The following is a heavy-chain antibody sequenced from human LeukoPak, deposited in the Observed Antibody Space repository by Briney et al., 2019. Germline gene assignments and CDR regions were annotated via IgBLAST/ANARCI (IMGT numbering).Heavy chain of an antibody. J-gene: IGHJ4*02. Sequence: SETLSLTCTVSGGSISSGGYYWSWIRQHPGKGLEWIGYIYYSGSTYYNPSLKSRVTISVDTSKNQFSLKLSSVTAADTAVYYCARDSGQQVDYWGQGTLVTVSS. CDR3: ARDSGQQVDY. D-gene: IGHD6-13*01. CDR2: IYYSGST. V-gene: IGHV4-31*03. CDR1: GGSISSGGYY.